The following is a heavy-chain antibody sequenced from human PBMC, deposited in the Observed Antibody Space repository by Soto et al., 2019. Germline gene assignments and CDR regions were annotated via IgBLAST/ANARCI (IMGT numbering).Heavy chain of an antibody. D-gene: IGHD3-3*01. CDR3: AKDRSTIFGVVIIPMGSYGMDV. J-gene: IGHJ6*02. V-gene: IGHV3-30*18. Sequence: QVQLVESGGGVVQPGRSLRLSCAASGFTFSSYGMHWVRQAPGKGLEWVAVISYDGSNKYYADSVKGRFTISRDNSKNTLYLQMNSLRAEDTAVYYCAKDRSTIFGVVIIPMGSYGMDVWGQGTTVTVSS. CDR1: GFTFSSYG. CDR2: ISYDGSNK.